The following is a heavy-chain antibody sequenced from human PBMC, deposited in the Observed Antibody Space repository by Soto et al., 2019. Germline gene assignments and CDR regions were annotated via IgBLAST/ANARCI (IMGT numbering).Heavy chain of an antibody. Sequence: QVQLVQSGAEVKKPGASVKVSCKASGYTFTSYGISWVRQAPGQGLEWMGWISAYNGNTNYAQKLQGRVTMTTDTSTSTAYMELRGRRSDDTAVYYCARGCHYDFWSGYFFHYYYYMDVWGKGTTVTVSS. V-gene: IGHV1-18*01. J-gene: IGHJ6*03. D-gene: IGHD3-3*01. CDR1: GYTFTSYG. CDR2: ISAYNGNT. CDR3: ARGCHYDFWSGYFFHYYYYMDV.